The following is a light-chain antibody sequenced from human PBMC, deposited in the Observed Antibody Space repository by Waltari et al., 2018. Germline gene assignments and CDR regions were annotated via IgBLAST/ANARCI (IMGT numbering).Light chain of an antibody. CDR3: QQSYSTPPYT. V-gene: IGKV1-39*01. CDR2: AAS. J-gene: IGKJ2*01. CDR1: QSISIY. Sequence: DIQMTQSPSSLSASIGDRVTITCRASQSISIYLNWYQKKPGKAPKLLINAASNLQSGVPSRFSGSGSGTDFTLTISSLQPEDFATYYCQQSYSTPPYTFGQGTKLEIK.